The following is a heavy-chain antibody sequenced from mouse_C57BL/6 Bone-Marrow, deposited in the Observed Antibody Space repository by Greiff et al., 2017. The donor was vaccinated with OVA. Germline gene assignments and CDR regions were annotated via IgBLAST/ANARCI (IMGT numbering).Heavy chain of an antibody. Sequence: QVQLKQPGAELVRPGPSVKLSCKASGYTFTSYWMHWVKQRPGQGLEWIGVIDPSDSYTNYNQKFKGKATLTVDTSSSTAYMQLSSLTSEDSAVYYCRYGSSYYWYFDVWGTGTTVTVSS. CDR3: RYGSSYYWYFDV. D-gene: IGHD1-1*01. CDR1: GYTFTSYW. V-gene: IGHV1-59*01. CDR2: IDPSDSYT. J-gene: IGHJ1*03.